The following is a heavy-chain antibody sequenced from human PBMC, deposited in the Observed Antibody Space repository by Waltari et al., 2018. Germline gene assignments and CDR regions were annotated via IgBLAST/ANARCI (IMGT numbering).Heavy chain of an antibody. D-gene: IGHD3-3*01. J-gene: IGHJ1*01. Sequence: EVQLLESGGGLVQPGGSLRLSCAASGFTFSSYAMSWVSPAPGKGLEWVSAISGSGGSTYYADSVKGRFTISRDNSKNTLYLQMNSLRAEDTAVYYCAKGVAPGYFQHWGQGTLVTVSS. V-gene: IGHV3-23*01. CDR3: AKGVAPGYFQH. CDR1: GFTFSSYA. CDR2: ISGSGGST.